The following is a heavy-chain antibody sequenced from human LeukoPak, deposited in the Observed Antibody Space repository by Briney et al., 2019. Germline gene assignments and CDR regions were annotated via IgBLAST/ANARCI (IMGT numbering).Heavy chain of an antibody. CDR1: GFTFSSFG. CDR3: AKGSWGSGYLPDFDY. J-gene: IGHJ4*02. Sequence: GGSLRLSCAASGFTFSSFGMCWVRQAPGKGLEWVSGISDSASSTHYADSVKGRFTISRDNSKNTLYLQMDSLRAEDTAVYYCAKGSWGSGYLPDFDYWGQGTLVTVSP. D-gene: IGHD5-12*01. CDR2: ISDSASST. V-gene: IGHV3-23*01.